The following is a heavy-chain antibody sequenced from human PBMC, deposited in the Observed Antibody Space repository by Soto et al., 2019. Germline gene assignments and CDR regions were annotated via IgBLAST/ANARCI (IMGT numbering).Heavy chain of an antibody. CDR2: ISGSGGST. Sequence: GTLRLSCAASGFTFSSYAMSWVRQAPGKGLEWVSAISGSGGSTYYADSVKGRFTISRDNSKNTLYLQMNSLRAEDTAVYYCATRGYCSGGSCYNYYYYYMDVWGKGTTVTVSS. CDR1: GFTFSSYA. D-gene: IGHD2-15*01. J-gene: IGHJ6*03. V-gene: IGHV3-23*01. CDR3: ATRGYCSGGSCYNYYYYYMDV.